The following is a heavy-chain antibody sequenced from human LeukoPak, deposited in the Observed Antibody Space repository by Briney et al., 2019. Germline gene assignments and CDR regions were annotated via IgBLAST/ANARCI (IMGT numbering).Heavy chain of an antibody. V-gene: IGHV3-21*01. Sequence: GGSLRLSCAASGFTFSSYSMNWVRQAPGKGLEWVSSISSSSSYIYYADSVRGRFTISRDNAKNTVYLQMNSLRTEDTAVYYCARGLPNYYGMDVWGQGTTVTVSS. CDR3: ARGLPNYYGMDV. CDR1: GFTFSSYS. CDR2: ISSSSSYI. J-gene: IGHJ6*02.